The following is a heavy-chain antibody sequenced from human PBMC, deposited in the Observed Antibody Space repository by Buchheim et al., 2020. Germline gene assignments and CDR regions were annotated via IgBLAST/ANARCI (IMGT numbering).Heavy chain of an antibody. CDR2: IKQDGSET. CDR3: ARDQTSGWSDY. Sequence: EVQLVESGGGLVQPGGSLRLSCAASGFTFSRFWMSWVRQAPGKGLEWLANIKQDGSETYYVDSLKGRFIISRDNAQNSLYLQMNSLRAEDTAMYYCARDQTSGWSDYWGQGA. J-gene: IGHJ4*02. V-gene: IGHV3-7*01. CDR1: GFTFSRFW. D-gene: IGHD3-22*01.